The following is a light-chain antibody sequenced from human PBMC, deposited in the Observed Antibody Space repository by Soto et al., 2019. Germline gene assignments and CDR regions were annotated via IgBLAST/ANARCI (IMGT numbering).Light chain of an antibody. V-gene: IGKV3D-15*01. CDR1: QSVSSN. CDR3: QQYNNWPAIT. J-gene: IGKJ5*01. CDR2: GAS. Sequence: EIVMTQSPATLSVSPGESATLSCISSQSVSSNLAWYQQKPGQAPRLLIYGASTRATGIPARFSGSGSGTEFTLTISSLQSEDFAVYYCQQYNNWPAITFGQGTRLEIK.